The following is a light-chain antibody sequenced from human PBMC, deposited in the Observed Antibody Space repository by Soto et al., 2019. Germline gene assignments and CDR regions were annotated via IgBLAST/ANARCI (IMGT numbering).Light chain of an antibody. CDR1: NGDVGSYNL. CDR2: EVT. V-gene: IGLV2-23*02. CDR3: CSYGGSISLV. Sequence: QSVLTQPASVSGSPGQSITISCTGTNGDVGSYNLVSWYQQHPGKAPTLMIYEVTKRPSGVSTRFSGSKSGNTASLRISGLQAEDEADYYCCSYGGSISLVFGGGTKLTVL. J-gene: IGLJ2*01.